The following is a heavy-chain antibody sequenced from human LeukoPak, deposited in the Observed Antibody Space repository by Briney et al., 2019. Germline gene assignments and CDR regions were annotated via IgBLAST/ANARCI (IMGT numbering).Heavy chain of an antibody. V-gene: IGHV1-8*01. D-gene: IGHD6-13*01. CDR1: GYTFTSYD. CDR3: ARGYSSSWYISKNWFDP. CDR2: MNPNSGNT. J-gene: IGHJ5*02. Sequence: ASVTVSFKASGYTFTSYDINWVRQAPGPGLEWMGWMNPNSGNTGYAQKFQGRVTMTRNTSISTAYMELSSLRSEDTAVYYCARGYSSSWYISKNWFDPWGQGTLVTVSS.